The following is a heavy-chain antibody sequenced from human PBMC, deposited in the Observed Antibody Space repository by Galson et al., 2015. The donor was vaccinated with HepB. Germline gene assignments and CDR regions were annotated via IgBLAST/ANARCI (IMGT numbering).Heavy chain of an antibody. Sequence: SLRLSCAASGFTFSAYSMNWVRQAPGKGLEWVSSISSSSSFIYYADSVRGRFTISRDNAKNSLYLQMNSLRAEDTAVYYCARGPERQQWPVRTIEYWGQGTLVTVSS. V-gene: IGHV3-21*01. D-gene: IGHD6-19*01. CDR3: ARGPERQQWPVRTIEY. CDR2: ISSSSSFI. CDR1: GFTFSAYS. J-gene: IGHJ4*02.